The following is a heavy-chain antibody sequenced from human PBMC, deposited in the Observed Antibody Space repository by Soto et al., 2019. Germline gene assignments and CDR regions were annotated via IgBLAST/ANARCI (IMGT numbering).Heavy chain of an antibody. CDR3: ANLVVPAASDYYYGMDV. V-gene: IGHV3-30*18. Sequence: GGSLRLSCAASGFTFSSYGMHWVRQAPGKGLEWVAVISYDGSNKYYADSVKGRFTISRDNSKNTLYLQMNSLRAEDTAVYHCANLVVPAASDYYYGMDVWGQGTTVTVSS. CDR1: GFTFSSYG. D-gene: IGHD2-2*01. J-gene: IGHJ6*02. CDR2: ISYDGSNK.